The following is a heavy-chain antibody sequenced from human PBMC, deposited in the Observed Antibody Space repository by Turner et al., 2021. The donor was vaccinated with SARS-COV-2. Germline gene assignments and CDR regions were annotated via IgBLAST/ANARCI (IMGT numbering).Heavy chain of an antibody. V-gene: IGHV4-39*01. D-gene: IGHD3-22*01. J-gene: IGHJ6*02. CDR1: GGSISSSAYY. Sequence: QLQLQESGPGLVQSSETLSLPCTVSGGSISSSAYYWGWFRHPPGKGPEWIGPNDDRGTTYYKPSRKSRVTIAADKSNNQFSLKLSSGNAADTAMYYCARLPRSSYDRRPASDGMDVWGQGTTVTVSS. CDR3: ARLPRSSYDRRPASDGMDV. CDR2: NDDRGTT.